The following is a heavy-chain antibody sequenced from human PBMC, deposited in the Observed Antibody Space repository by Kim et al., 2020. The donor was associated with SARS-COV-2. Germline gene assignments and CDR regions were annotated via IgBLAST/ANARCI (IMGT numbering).Heavy chain of an antibody. CDR3: ARVVEAAAVDY. CDR1: GFTFSDYY. D-gene: IGHD6-13*01. J-gene: IGHJ4*02. Sequence: GGSLRLSCAASGFTFSDYYMSWIRQAPGKGLEWVSYISSSSSYTNYADSVKGRFTISRDNAKNSLYLQMNSLRAEDTAVYYCARVVEAAAVDYWGPGTLVTVSS. V-gene: IGHV3-11*06. CDR2: ISSSSSYT.